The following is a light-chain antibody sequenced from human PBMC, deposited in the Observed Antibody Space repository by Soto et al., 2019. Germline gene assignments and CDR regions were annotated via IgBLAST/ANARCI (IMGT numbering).Light chain of an antibody. CDR2: AAS. CDR3: QQYGIAPWT. J-gene: IGKJ1*01. Sequence: EIVLTQSPGTLSLSPGERATISCRASQSVSSNYLAWYQQKPGQAPRLLIYAASNRAGGVPDRFGGSGSGTDLTLSVSRLEPEDFAVYYCQQYGIAPWTFGQGTKVEI. CDR1: QSVSSNY. V-gene: IGKV3-20*01.